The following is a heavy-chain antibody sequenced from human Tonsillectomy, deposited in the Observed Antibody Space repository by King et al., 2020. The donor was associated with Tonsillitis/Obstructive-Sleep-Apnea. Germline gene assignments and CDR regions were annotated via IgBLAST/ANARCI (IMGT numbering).Heavy chain of an antibody. Sequence: VQLVESGGGVVRPGGSLRLSCAASGFTFDDYGMSWVRQAPGKGLEWVSGINWNGGSTGYADSVKGRFTISRDNAKNSLYLQMNSLRAEDTALYYCARDQAAYYDFWSGYNDYWGQGTLVTVSS. CDR1: GFTFDDYG. CDR3: ARDQAAYYDFWSGYNDY. J-gene: IGHJ4*02. D-gene: IGHD3-3*01. V-gene: IGHV3-20*04. CDR2: INWNGGST.